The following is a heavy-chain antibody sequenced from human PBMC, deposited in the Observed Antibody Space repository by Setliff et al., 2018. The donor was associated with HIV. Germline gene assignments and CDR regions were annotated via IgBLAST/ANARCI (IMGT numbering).Heavy chain of an antibody. CDR1: GFTFSSYW. V-gene: IGHV3-21*01. CDR3: AREILSSSAIDY. J-gene: IGHJ4*02. CDR2: ISSSSSYI. D-gene: IGHD6-6*01. Sequence: PGGSLRLSCAASGFTFSSYWMHWVRQVPGKGLEWVSSISSSSSYIYYADSVKGRFTISRDNAKNSLYLKMNSLRAEDTAVYYCAREILSSSAIDYWGQGTLVTVSS.